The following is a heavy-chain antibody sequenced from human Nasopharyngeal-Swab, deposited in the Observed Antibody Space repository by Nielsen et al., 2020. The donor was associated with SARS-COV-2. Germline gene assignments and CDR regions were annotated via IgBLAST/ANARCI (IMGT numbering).Heavy chain of an antibody. CDR2: ITGSNGPT. Sequence: GESLKISCAASGFPFSSYAMSWVRQAPGKGLEWVSSITGSNGPTYYADYVQGRFTISRDNPKNTLYLHMNSLRAEDTVVYYCATSPGGWGQGTLVTVSS. CDR3: ATSPGG. V-gene: IGHV3-23*01. J-gene: IGHJ4*02. D-gene: IGHD1-1*01. CDR1: GFPFSSYA.